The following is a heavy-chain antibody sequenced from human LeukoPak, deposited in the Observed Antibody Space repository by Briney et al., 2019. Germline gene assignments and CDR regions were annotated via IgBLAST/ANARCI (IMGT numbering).Heavy chain of an antibody. Sequence: SETLSLTCAVSGGSISIGGYSWSWIRQPPGKALEWIGYIYHSGSTDYNPSLKSRITISVDKSKNRFSLKLSSVTAADTAMYYCARESPTTALDYWGQGTLVTVSS. J-gene: IGHJ4*02. CDR3: ARESPTTALDY. CDR2: IYHSGST. D-gene: IGHD4-17*01. CDR1: GGSISIGGYS. V-gene: IGHV4-30-2*01.